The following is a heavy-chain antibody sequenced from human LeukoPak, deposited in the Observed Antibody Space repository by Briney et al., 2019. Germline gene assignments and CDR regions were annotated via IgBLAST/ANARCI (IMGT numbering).Heavy chain of an antibody. J-gene: IGHJ4*02. V-gene: IGHV3-9*01. D-gene: IGHD3-10*01. Sequence: PGGSLRLSCAASGFTFDDYAMHWVRQAPGKGLEWVSGISWNSGSIGYADSVKGRFTISRDNAKNSLYLQMNSLRAEDTALYYCAKAGVVEVEGPEAPKLWFGELSVGAFDYWGQGTLVTVSS. CDR3: AKAGVVEVEGPEAPKLWFGELSVGAFDY. CDR1: GFTFDDYA. CDR2: ISWNSGSI.